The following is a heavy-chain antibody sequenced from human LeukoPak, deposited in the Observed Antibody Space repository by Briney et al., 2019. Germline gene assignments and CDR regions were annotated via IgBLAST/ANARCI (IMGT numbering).Heavy chain of an antibody. D-gene: IGHD3-22*01. CDR2: ISSSGSTI. J-gene: IGHJ4*02. V-gene: IGHV3-11*01. CDR1: GFTFSDYY. Sequence: PGGSPRLSCAASGFTFSDYYMSWIRQAPGKGLEWVSYISSSGSTIYYADSMKGRFTISRDNAKNSLYLQMNSLRAEDTAVYYCARESYYYDSSGYYVYYFDYWGQGTLVTVSS. CDR3: ARESYYYDSSGYYVYYFDY.